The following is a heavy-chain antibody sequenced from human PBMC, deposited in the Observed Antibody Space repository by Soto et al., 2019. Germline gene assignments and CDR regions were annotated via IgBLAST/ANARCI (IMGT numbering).Heavy chain of an antibody. V-gene: IGHV4-30-2*01. CDR1: GGSISSGGYS. CDR3: ASTPSGSRFDP. CDR2: IYHSGST. Sequence: QLQLQESGSGLVKPSQTLSLTCAVSGGSISSGGYSWIWIRQPPGKGLEWIGYIYHSGSTYYSPSLKSRVTTSVDRSKNQFSLKLRSVPAADTAVYYCASTPSGSRFDPWGQGTLVTVSS. J-gene: IGHJ5*02. D-gene: IGHD1-26*01.